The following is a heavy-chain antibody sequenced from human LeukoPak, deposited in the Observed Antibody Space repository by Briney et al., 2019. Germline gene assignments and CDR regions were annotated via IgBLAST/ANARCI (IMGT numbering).Heavy chain of an antibody. V-gene: IGHV4-39*01. CDR2: IYYSGST. D-gene: IGHD2-15*01. CDR3: ARSYCSGGSCYPYYFDY. CDR1: GGSTSSSSYY. Sequence: SETLSLTCTVSGGSTSSSSYYWGWIRQPPGKGLEWIGSIYYSGSTYYNPSLKSRVTISVDTSKNQFSLKLSSVTAADTAVYYCARSYCSGGSCYPYYFDYWGQGTLVTVSS. J-gene: IGHJ4*02.